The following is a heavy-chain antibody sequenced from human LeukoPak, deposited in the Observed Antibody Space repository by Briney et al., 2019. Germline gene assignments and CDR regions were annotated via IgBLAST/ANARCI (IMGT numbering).Heavy chain of an antibody. CDR1: GGSISSYY. J-gene: IGHJ4*02. D-gene: IGHD2-15*01. CDR2: ISYSGSA. CDR3: ARVWDCSGGSCYSSIDY. V-gene: IGHV4-59*01. Sequence: PSETLSLTCTVSGGSISSYYWSWIRQPPGKGLEWIGYISYSGSATYNPSLKSRVTISVDTSNNQFSLKLSSLTAADTAVYYCARVWDCSGGSCYSSIDYWGQGTVVTVSS.